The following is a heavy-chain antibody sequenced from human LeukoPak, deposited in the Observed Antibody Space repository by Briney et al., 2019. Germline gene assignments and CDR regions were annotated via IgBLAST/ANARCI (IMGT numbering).Heavy chain of an antibody. CDR1: GGSISSYY. CDR2: IYYSGST. D-gene: IGHD2-21*01. V-gene: IGHV4-59*01. CDR3: ARLPAYGGEFKFDY. J-gene: IGHJ4*02. Sequence: SETLSLTCTVSGGSISSYYCSWIRQPPGKGLEWVGYIYYSGSTDYNPSLKSRVTISVETSKNQFSLKMSSVTAADTAVYYCARLPAYGGEFKFDYWGQGNLVTVSS.